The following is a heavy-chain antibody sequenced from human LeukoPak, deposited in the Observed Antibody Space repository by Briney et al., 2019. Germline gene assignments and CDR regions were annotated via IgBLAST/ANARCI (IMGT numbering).Heavy chain of an antibody. J-gene: IGHJ5*02. CDR2: ISSSGSTI. CDR3: ARSRYCSGGSCYSPGGWFDP. D-gene: IGHD2-15*01. V-gene: IGHV3-11*04. CDR1: GFTFSDYY. Sequence: GGSLRLSCAASGFTFSDYYMSWIRQAPGKGLEWVSYISSSGSTIYYADSVKGRFTISRDNAKNSLYLQMNSLRAEDTAVYYCARSRYCSGGSCYSPGGWFDPWGQGTLVTVSS.